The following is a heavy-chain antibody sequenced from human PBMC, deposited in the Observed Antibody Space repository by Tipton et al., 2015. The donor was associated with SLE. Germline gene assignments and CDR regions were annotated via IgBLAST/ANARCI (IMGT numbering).Heavy chain of an antibody. D-gene: IGHD4-17*01. Sequence: TLSLTCTVSGGSISSGGYYWSWIRQPPGKGLEWIGEINHSGSTNYNPSLKSRVTISVDTSKNQFSLKLSSVTAADTAVYYCARVPYYDYGDEMYAFDIWGQGTMVTVSS. CDR1: GGSISSGGYY. V-gene: IGHV4-39*07. CDR3: ARVPYYDYGDEMYAFDI. J-gene: IGHJ3*02. CDR2: INHSGST.